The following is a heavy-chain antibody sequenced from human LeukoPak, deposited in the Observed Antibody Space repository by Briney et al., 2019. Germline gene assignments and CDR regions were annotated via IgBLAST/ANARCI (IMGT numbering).Heavy chain of an antibody. V-gene: IGHV3-7*01. D-gene: IGHD3-3*01. CDR3: VKDRFLEAYGMEV. CDR1: EFTFSDYW. Sequence: GGSLRLSCEASEFTFSDYWMSWVRQAPGRGLEWVASIKQDGSEKNYVDSVKGRFTISRDNTKNSQYLQMNSLRADDTAVYYGVKDRFLEAYGMEVWGQGTTVTVSS. J-gene: IGHJ6*02. CDR2: IKQDGSEK.